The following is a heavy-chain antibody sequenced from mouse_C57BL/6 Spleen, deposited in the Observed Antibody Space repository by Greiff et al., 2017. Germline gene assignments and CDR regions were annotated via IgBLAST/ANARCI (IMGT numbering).Heavy chain of an antibody. Sequence: EVQLVESGEGLVKPGGSLKLSCAASGFTFSSYAMSWVRQTPEKRLEWVAYISRGGGYLYYADTVKGRFTISRDNARNTLYMPMSSLKSEDTAMDYGESDRGRITTVVATDAMDYWGQGTSVTVSS. CDR2: ISRGGGYL. J-gene: IGHJ4*01. D-gene: IGHD1-1*01. CDR1: GFTFSSYA. CDR3: ESDRGRITTVVATDAMDY. V-gene: IGHV5S21*01.